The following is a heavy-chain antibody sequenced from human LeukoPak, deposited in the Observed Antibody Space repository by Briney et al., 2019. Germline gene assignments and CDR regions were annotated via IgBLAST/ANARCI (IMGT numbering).Heavy chain of an antibody. CDR1: GFTFSSYA. J-gene: IGHJ3*02. CDR2: NSGSGGST. CDR3: ARVLHYYYDSSGYNPWVIRPFDI. Sequence: PGGSLRLSCAASGFTFSSYAMSWVRQAPGKGLEWVSANSGSGGSTYCADSVKGRFTVYRDNSQDSLYLQMNSLRAEDTAVYYCARVLHYYYDSSGYNPWVIRPFDIWGQGKMVTVSS. D-gene: IGHD3-22*01. V-gene: IGHV3-23*01.